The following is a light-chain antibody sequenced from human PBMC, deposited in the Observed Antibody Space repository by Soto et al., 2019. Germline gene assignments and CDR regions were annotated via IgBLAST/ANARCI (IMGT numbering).Light chain of an antibody. J-gene: IGKJ4*01. CDR1: ESVRDR. CDR3: QQHNSWPLT. V-gene: IGKV3-15*01. Sequence: ETVMTQSPATLSVSPGERATLSCRASESVRDRLAWYQQKPGQAPRLLIHAASTRATGIPARFSGSGSGTEFTLTISSLQSEDFAVYYCQQHNSWPLTFGGETKVEIK. CDR2: AAS.